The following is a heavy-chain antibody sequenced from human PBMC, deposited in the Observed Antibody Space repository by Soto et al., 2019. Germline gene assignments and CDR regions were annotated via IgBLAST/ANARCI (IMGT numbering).Heavy chain of an antibody. D-gene: IGHD6-13*01. CDR1: GFIFDDYA. V-gene: IGHV3-9*01. CDR3: AKDSSSWYLKHFQH. Sequence: EVQLVESGGGLVQPGRSLRLSCAASGFIFDDYAMHWVRQAPGKGLEWVSGISWNSGSIGYADSLKGRFTISRDNAKNSLYLRMNSLRAEDTALYYCAKDSSSWYLKHFQHWGQGTLVTVSS. J-gene: IGHJ1*01. CDR2: ISWNSGSI.